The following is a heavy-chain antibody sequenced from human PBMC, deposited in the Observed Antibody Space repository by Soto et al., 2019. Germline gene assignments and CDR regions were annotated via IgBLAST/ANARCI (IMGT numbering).Heavy chain of an antibody. V-gene: IGHV4-59*08. CDR3: ARLWSSSWYEEPAFDI. CDR1: GGSISSYY. J-gene: IGHJ3*02. Sequence: SETLSLTCTVSGGSISSYYWSWIPQPPGKGLEWIGYIYYSGSTNYNPSLKSRVTISVDTSKNQFSLKLSSVTAADTAVYYCARLWSSSWYEEPAFDIWGQGTMVTVSS. CDR2: IYYSGST. D-gene: IGHD6-13*01.